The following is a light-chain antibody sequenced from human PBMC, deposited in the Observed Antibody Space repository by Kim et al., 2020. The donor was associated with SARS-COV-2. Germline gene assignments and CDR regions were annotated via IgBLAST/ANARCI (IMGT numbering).Light chain of an antibody. J-gene: IGKJ4*01. CDR3: QQYAHSPLA. CDR2: GAS. CDR1: QTVTHNY. Sequence: EIVLTQSPGTLSLAPGERATLSCRASQTVTHNYLAWFQQKPGQAPRLLISGASNRASGIPDRFSGSGSGTDFTLTISRLEPEDFAVYYCQQYAHSPLAFGGGTKVDIK. V-gene: IGKV3-20*01.